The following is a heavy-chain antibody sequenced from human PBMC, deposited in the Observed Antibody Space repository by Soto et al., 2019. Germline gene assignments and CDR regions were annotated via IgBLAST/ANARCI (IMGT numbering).Heavy chain of an antibody. CDR2: ISSSSTI. V-gene: IGHV3-48*02. Sequence: LRLSCAASGFTFSSSSMNWVRQAPGKGLEWVSYISSSSTIYYADSVKGRFTVSRDNAKNSLYLQMNSLRDEDTAVYYCARDDSSGYYYVHFDYWGQGTLVTVSS. J-gene: IGHJ4*02. CDR3: ARDDSSGYYYVHFDY. D-gene: IGHD3-22*01. CDR1: GFTFSSSS.